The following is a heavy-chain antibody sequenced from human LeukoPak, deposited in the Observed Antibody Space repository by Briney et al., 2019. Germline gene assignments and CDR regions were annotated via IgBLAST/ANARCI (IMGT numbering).Heavy chain of an antibody. CDR2: INNDGSDR. CDR3: ARDYLYYFDY. V-gene: IGHV3-74*01. Sequence: PGGSLRLSCAASGFTFSSDXXHWVRQAXXXXXXWVSRINNDGSDRSYADSVKGRFTISRDNAKNSLYLQMNSLRAEDTAVYYCARDYLYYFDYWGQGTLVTVSS. J-gene: IGHJ4*02. CDR1: GFTFSSDX.